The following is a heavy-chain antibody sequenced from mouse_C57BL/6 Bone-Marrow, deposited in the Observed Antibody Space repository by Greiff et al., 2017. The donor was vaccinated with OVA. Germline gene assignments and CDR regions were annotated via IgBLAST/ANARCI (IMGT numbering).Heavy chain of an antibody. J-gene: IGHJ3*01. CDR3: ASSYYSNYLFAY. Sequence: QVQLKESGAELMKPGASVKLSCKATGYTFTGYWIEWVKQRPGHGLEWIGELLPGSGSTNYNEQFKGKATFTADTSSNTAYMQLSSLTTEDSAIYYCASSYYSNYLFAYWGQGTLVTVSA. CDR2: LLPGSGST. V-gene: IGHV1-9*01. D-gene: IGHD2-5*01. CDR1: GYTFTGYW.